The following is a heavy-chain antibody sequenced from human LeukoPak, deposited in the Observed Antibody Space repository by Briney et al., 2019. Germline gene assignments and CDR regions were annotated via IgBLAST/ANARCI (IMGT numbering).Heavy chain of an antibody. V-gene: IGHV3-23*01. Sequence: GGSLRLSCAASGFTFSSYAMSWVRQAPGKGLEWVSAISGSGGSTYYADSVKGRFTISRDNSKNTLYLQMNSLRAEDTAVYYCAKAPGWEMTGEWDYFDYWGQGTLVTVSS. J-gene: IGHJ4*02. CDR2: ISGSGGST. D-gene: IGHD1-26*01. CDR3: AKAPGWEMTGEWDYFDY. CDR1: GFTFSSYA.